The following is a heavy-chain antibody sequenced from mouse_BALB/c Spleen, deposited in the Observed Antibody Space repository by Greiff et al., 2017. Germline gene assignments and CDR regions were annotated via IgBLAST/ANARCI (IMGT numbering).Heavy chain of an antibody. J-gene: IGHJ4*01. CDR1: GYAFSSSW. CDR2: IYPGDGDT. D-gene: IGHD3-3*01. V-gene: IGHV1-82*01. CDR3: ARSEGRGGYYYAMDY. Sequence: VQLQQSGPELVKPGASVKISCKASGYAFSSSWMNWVKQRPGQGLEWIGRIYPGDGDTNYNGKFKGKATLTADKSSSTAYMQLSSLTSVDSAVYFCARSEGRGGYYYAMDYWGQGTSVTVSS.